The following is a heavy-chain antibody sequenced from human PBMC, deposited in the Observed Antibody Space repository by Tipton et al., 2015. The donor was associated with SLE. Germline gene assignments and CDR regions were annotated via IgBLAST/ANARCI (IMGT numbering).Heavy chain of an antibody. CDR1: GGSISFDY. CDR2: ISSSGDR. D-gene: IGHD5-12*01. CDR3: ARHPDVATMLVDV. Sequence: TLSLTCTVSGGSISFDYCSWIRQSAGRGLEWIGRISSSGDRDYNPSLRSRVTMSIDASQNRVSLRLKSVSAADTAVYYCARHPDVATMLVDVWGQGTTVTVSS. V-gene: IGHV4-4*07. J-gene: IGHJ6*02.